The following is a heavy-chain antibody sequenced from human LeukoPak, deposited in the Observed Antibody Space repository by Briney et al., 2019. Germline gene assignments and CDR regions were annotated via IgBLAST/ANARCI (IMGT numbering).Heavy chain of an antibody. Sequence: ASVKVSCKASGYTFTGYYLHWVRQAPGQGLEWVGWINPNSGGTNYAQQFQGRVTMTRDTSISTVYMELSRLRSDDTAVYYCTRIFYYGTRGYYPDFWGQGTLVTVSS. CDR2: INPNSGGT. J-gene: IGHJ4*02. D-gene: IGHD3-22*01. CDR3: TRIFYYGTRGYYPDF. CDR1: GYTFTGYY. V-gene: IGHV1-2*02.